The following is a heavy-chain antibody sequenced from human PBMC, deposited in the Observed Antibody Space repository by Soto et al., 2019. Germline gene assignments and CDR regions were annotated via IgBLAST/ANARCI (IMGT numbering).Heavy chain of an antibody. D-gene: IGHD4-17*01. Sequence: EVQLLESGGGLVQPGGSLRLSCAASGFTFSSYAMSWVRQAPGKGLEWVSAISGSGGITYYADSVKGRFTISRDNSKNTLYLQMNSLRAEDTAVYYCAKDRAKLDHGDYGPPDYWGQGTLVTVSS. V-gene: IGHV3-23*01. CDR2: ISGSGGIT. CDR3: AKDRAKLDHGDYGPPDY. J-gene: IGHJ4*02. CDR1: GFTFSSYA.